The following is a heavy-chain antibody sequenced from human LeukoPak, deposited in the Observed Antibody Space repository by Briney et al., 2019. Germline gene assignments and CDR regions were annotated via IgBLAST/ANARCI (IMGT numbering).Heavy chain of an antibody. J-gene: IGHJ4*02. Sequence: SETLSLTCTVSGGSISSYYWSWIRQPPGKGLEWIGFIYYSGSTNYNPSLKSRVTISVDTSKNQFSLKLSSVTAADTAVYYCARGGSSWYYFDYWGQGTLVTVSS. CDR3: ARGGSSWYYFDY. CDR1: GGSISSYY. D-gene: IGHD6-13*01. CDR2: IYYSGST. V-gene: IGHV4-59*01.